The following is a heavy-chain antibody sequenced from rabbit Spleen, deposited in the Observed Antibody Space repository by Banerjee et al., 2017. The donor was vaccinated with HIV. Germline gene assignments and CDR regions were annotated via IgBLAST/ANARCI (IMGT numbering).Heavy chain of an antibody. CDR3: ARDTGSSFSTYGMDL. CDR2: IGAGVSYTT. Sequence: QSLEESGGDLVNPGASLTLTCTASGFSFSYNDYKSWVRQPPGKGPEWIACIGAGVSYTTYYATWAKGRFTISKTSSTTVTLQMTSLTAADTATYFCARDTGSSFSTYGMDLWGPGTLVSVS. CDR1: GFSFSYNDY. D-gene: IGHD8-1*01. J-gene: IGHJ6*01. V-gene: IGHV1S40*01.